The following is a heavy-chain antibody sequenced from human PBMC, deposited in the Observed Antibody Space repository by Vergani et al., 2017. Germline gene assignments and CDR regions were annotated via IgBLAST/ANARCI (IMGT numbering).Heavy chain of an antibody. J-gene: IGHJ6*02. D-gene: IGHD3-10*01. V-gene: IGHV3-23*04. CDR1: GFTFDNYA. CDR3: AKDKVLLWFGGLDV. Sequence: EVQLVESGGGLVQPGRSLRLSCAASGFTFDNYAIHWVRQAPGKGLEWVSAISGSGGSTYYADSVKGRFTISRDNSKNTLYLQMNSLRAEDTAVYYCAKDKVLLWFGGLDVWGQGTTVTVSS. CDR2: ISGSGGST.